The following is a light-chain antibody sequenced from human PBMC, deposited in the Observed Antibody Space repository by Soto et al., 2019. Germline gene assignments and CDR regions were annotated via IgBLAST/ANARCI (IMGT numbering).Light chain of an antibody. Sequence: QSALTQPASVSGSPGQSITISCTGTSSDVGGYNYVSWYQQHPGKAPKLMIHEVSNRPSGVSNRFSGSKSGNTASLTISGLQAEDEADYHCSSYTSSSTYVVFGGGTKLTVL. CDR3: SSYTSSSTYVV. CDR1: SSDVGGYNY. CDR2: EVS. J-gene: IGLJ2*01. V-gene: IGLV2-14*01.